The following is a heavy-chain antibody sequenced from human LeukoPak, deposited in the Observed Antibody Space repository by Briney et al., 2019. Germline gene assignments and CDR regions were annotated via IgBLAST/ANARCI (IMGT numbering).Heavy chain of an antibody. V-gene: IGHV4-59*08. CDR2: IFHSGST. CDR3: ARHPELYFFDY. J-gene: IGHJ4*02. Sequence: SETLSLTCTVSGGSISRYYWSWIRQPPGKGLEWIGYIFHSGSTSYNPSLRGRVTISADTSKNQVSLTLSSVTAADTAVYYCARHPELYFFDYWGQGTLVTVSS. CDR1: GGSISRYY. D-gene: IGHD3-10*01.